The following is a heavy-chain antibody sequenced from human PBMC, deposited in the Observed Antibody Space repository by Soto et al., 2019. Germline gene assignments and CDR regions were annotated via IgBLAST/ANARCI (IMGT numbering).Heavy chain of an antibody. D-gene: IGHD5-18*01. CDR2: IKSNSDGETA. Sequence: GGSLRLSCAASGLTFSKVWMTCVRQTPGKGLEWVGRIKSNSDGETADVAAPVKGRFTVSRDDSKNTVYLEMTSLKSEDTALYYCARTAMIILCSSTSVDYWGQGTQVTVSS. J-gene: IGHJ4*02. V-gene: IGHV3-15*01. CDR1: GLTFSKVW. CDR3: ARTAMIILCSSTSVDY.